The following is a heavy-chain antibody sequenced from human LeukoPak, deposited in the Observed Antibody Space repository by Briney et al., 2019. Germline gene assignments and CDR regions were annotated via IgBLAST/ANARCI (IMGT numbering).Heavy chain of an antibody. Sequence: ASVKVSCKTSGYTFTSHGVSWVRQAPGQGLEWMGWISGKKGNTNYAQNLQGRVTMTTDTFTSTAYMELRSLRSDDTAVYYCARGYSSSWYYFDYWGQGTLVTVSS. V-gene: IGHV1-18*04. CDR2: ISGKKGNT. CDR1: GYTFTSHG. J-gene: IGHJ4*02. D-gene: IGHD6-13*01. CDR3: ARGYSSSWYYFDY.